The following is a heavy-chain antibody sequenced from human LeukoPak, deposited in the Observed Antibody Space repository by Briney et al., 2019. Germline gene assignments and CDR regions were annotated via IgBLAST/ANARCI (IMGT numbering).Heavy chain of an antibody. CDR2: IISHGGST. CDR3: ARITMGATSANFYYYSLDA. V-gene: IGHV3-64*02. Sequence: GGSLRLSCAASGFTFSGYTSHWVRQAPGKGLEYVSAIISHGGSTHYADSVKGRFTVSRDNSKNTLYLQMDSLRAEDMAVYYCARITMGATSANFYYYSLDAWGKGTTVTVSS. D-gene: IGHD3-3*01. J-gene: IGHJ6*03. CDR1: GFTFSGYT.